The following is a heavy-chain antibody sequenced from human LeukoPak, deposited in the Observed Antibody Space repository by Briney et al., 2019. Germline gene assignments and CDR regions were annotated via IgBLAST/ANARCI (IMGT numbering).Heavy chain of an antibody. CDR3: ARDAVDTANAV. J-gene: IGHJ6*02. Sequence: GGSLRLSCEASEFSFKSYSMNWVRQAPGKGLVWVSHINSDGSITSYADSVKGRFTISRDNAKNTLYLQMNSLRAEDTAVYYCARDAVDTANAVWGQGTTVTVSS. CDR2: INSDGSIT. CDR1: EFSFKSYS. D-gene: IGHD5-18*01. V-gene: IGHV3-74*01.